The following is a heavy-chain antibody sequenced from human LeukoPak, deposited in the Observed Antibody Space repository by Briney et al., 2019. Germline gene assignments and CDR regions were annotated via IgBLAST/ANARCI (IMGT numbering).Heavy chain of an antibody. Sequence: ASVKVSCKASGYTFTSYDINWVRQATGQGREWMGWMNPNSGNTGYAQKFQGRVTMTRNTSINTAYMELSSLRSEDTAIYYCARRQGISAGYYIGYWGQGTLVTVSS. CDR3: ARRQGISAGYYIGY. CDR1: GYTFTSYD. D-gene: IGHD3-9*01. J-gene: IGHJ4*02. V-gene: IGHV1-8*01. CDR2: MNPNSGNT.